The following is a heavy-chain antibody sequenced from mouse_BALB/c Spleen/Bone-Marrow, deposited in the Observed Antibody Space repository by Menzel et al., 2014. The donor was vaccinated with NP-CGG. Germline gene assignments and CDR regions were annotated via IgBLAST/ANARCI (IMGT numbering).Heavy chain of an antibody. J-gene: IGHJ3*01. Sequence: QVQLQQSGAELVTPGASVKLSCKASGYTFTTYWMHWVKQRPGHGLEWIGQVDPSDGYTNYSQMFKGKATLTVDKSSSTAYMQLSSLSSEDSVVYYCARGGDNFAWFAYWGQGTLVTVSA. CDR1: GYTFTTYW. CDR3: ARGGDNFAWFAY. D-gene: IGHD1-3*01. V-gene: IGHV1-69*02. CDR2: VDPSDGYT.